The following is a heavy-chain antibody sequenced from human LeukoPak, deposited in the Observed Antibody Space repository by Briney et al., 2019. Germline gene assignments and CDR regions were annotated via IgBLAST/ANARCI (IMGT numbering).Heavy chain of an antibody. CDR1: GFTFSSYA. J-gene: IGHJ4*02. V-gene: IGHV3-30*04. D-gene: IGHD3-10*01. Sequence: QSGRSLRLSCAASGFTFSSYAMHWVRQAPGKGLEWVAVISYDGSNKYYADSVKGRFTISRDNSKNTLYLQMNSLRAEDTAVYYCARGRTGYYGSGSFDYWGQGTLVTVSS. CDR2: ISYDGSNK. CDR3: ARGRTGYYGSGSFDY.